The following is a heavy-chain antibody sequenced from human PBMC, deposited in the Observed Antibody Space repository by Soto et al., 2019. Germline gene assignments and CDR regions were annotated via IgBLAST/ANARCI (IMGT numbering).Heavy chain of an antibody. Sequence: GGSLRLSCAASGFTFSSYGMHWVRQAPGKGLEWVAVISYDGSNKYYADSVKGRFTISRDNSKNTLYLQMNSLRAEDTAVYYCAKARRQEGDFWSGLEYGMDVWGQGTTVTVSS. CDR3: AKARRQEGDFWSGLEYGMDV. D-gene: IGHD3-3*01. J-gene: IGHJ6*02. V-gene: IGHV3-30*18. CDR1: GFTFSSYG. CDR2: ISYDGSNK.